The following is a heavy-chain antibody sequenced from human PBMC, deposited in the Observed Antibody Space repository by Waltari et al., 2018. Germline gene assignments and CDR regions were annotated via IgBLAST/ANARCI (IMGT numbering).Heavy chain of an antibody. CDR3: ATWGSEGPFDY. Sequence: EVQLVESGGGLVQPGGSLRLSCAASGFIFTNYWMNWVRQAPGKGLEWVANVRQDGSEKNYVDSVRGRFTISRDNAKKLVYLQMNSLTVEDTAVYYCATWGSEGPFDYWGQGTLVTVSA. V-gene: IGHV3-7*01. CDR2: VRQDGSEK. CDR1: GFIFTNYW. D-gene: IGHD7-27*01. J-gene: IGHJ4*02.